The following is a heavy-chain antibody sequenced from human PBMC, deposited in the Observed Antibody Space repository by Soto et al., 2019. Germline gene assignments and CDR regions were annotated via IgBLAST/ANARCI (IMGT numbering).Heavy chain of an antibody. D-gene: IGHD1-1*01. J-gene: IGHJ5*02. V-gene: IGHV3-48*01. CDR1: GFTFSSYS. Sequence: GGSLRLSCSASGFTFSSYSMNWVRQAPGKGLEWVSYISSSSSTIYYADSVKGRFTISRDNAKNSLYLQMNSLRAEDTAVYYCARHPERVAQIGWFDPWGQGTLVTVSS. CDR2: ISSSSSTI. CDR3: ARHPERVAQIGWFDP.